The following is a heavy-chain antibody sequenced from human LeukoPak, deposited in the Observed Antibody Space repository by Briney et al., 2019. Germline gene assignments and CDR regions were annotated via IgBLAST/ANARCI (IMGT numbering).Heavy chain of an antibody. V-gene: IGHV3-74*01. Sequence: PGGSLRLSCAASGNYWMHWVRQAPGKGLVWVSHINSDGSWTSYADSVKGRFTISKDNSKNTLYLQMNSLRAEDTAVYYCAKSNRAIAAAGTHFDYWGQGTLVTVSS. CDR3: AKSNRAIAAAGTHFDY. CDR2: INSDGSWT. J-gene: IGHJ4*02. CDR1: GNYW. D-gene: IGHD6-13*01.